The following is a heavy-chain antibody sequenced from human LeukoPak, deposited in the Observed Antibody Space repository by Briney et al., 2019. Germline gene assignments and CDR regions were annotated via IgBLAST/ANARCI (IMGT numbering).Heavy chain of an antibody. CDR3: ARDTYYAFDI. CDR1: GFTFSTST. D-gene: IGHD1-26*01. CDR2: ISGGSGSI. J-gene: IGHJ3*02. Sequence: PGGSLRLSCAASGFTFSTSTMNWVRQAPGKGLEWLSYISGGSGSIFYADSVKGRFTVSRDNARNTLDLLISSLRAEDTAVYYCARDTYYAFDIWGQGTMVTVSS. V-gene: IGHV3-48*04.